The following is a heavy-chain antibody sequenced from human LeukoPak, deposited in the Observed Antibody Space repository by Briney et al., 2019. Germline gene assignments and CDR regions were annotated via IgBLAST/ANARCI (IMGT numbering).Heavy chain of an antibody. Sequence: GGSLRLSCAASGFTFSDYYMSWIRQAPGKGLEWVSYISSSGSTIYYADSVKGRFTISRDNAENSLYLQMNSLRAEDTAVYYCARGTSSGWYVKDYYYYMDVWGKGTTVTVSS. CDR1: GFTFSDYY. CDR3: ARGTSSGWYVKDYYYYMDV. J-gene: IGHJ6*03. CDR2: ISSSGSTI. V-gene: IGHV3-11*04. D-gene: IGHD6-19*01.